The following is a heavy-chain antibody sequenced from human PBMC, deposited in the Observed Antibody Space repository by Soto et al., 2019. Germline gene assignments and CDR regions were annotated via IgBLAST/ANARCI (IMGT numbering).Heavy chain of an antibody. Sequence: VVSVEVSCKASGYNLSRHGIQWVRQAPGQSLEWMGWINAGNGNTKYSQKSQGRFTFTRDTSASTAYLELSGLRSEDRAVYYCGRDKPDYFESGGLSHVGDVFDIWGQGTMVTVSS. V-gene: IGHV1-3*01. CDR2: INAGNGNT. CDR3: GRDKPDYFESGGLSHVGDVFDI. CDR1: GYNLSRHG. J-gene: IGHJ3*02. D-gene: IGHD2-15*01.